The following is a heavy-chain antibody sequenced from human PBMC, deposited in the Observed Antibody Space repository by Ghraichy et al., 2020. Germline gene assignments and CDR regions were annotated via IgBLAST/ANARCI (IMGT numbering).Heavy chain of an antibody. CDR1: GFTFNALS. D-gene: IGHD2-15*01. V-gene: IGHV3-43*01. J-gene: IGHJ4*02. Sequence: GGSLRLSCATSGFTFNALSMHWVRQVPGRGLEWVALITSDGSKTFYADSVKGRFTISRDNSRNSLYLQMNSLTSEDSALYYCVKDSYCSGSTCYTYHLDFWGQGTPVTVSS. CDR2: ITSDGSKT. CDR3: VKDSYCSGSTCYTYHLDF.